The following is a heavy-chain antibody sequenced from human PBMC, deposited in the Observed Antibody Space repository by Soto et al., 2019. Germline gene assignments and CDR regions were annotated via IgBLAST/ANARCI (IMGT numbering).Heavy chain of an antibody. V-gene: IGHV1-69*02. CDR3: ARAVAAAGVYDWYFDL. D-gene: IGHD6-13*01. Sequence: SVKVSCKASGGTFSNYTINWVRQAPGQGLEWMGRIIPILDIAKSAQRFQGRFTITADKSTSTSYMELSSLKSEDTAVYYCARAVAAAGVYDWYFDLWGRGTLVTVSS. J-gene: IGHJ2*01. CDR2: IIPILDIA. CDR1: GGTFSNYT.